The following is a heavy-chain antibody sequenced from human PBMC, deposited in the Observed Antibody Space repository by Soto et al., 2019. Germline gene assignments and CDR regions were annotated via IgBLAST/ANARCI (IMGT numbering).Heavy chain of an antibody. V-gene: IGHV4-34*01. CDR1: GGSFSGYY. CDR2: INHSGST. Sequence: XGTLSLTFAVYGGSFSGYYWSWIRQPPGKGLEWIGEINHSGSTNYNPSLKSRVAISVDTSKNQFSLRLSSVTAADTAIYYCARGFWSGYYSGGLGMDAWGQGTTVTVS. D-gene: IGHD3-3*01. J-gene: IGHJ6*02. CDR3: ARGFWSGYYSGGLGMDA.